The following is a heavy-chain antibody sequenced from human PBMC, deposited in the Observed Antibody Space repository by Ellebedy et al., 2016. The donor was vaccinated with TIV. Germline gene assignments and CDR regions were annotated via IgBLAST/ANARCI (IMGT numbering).Heavy chain of an antibody. D-gene: IGHD5-12*01. J-gene: IGHJ4*02. CDR2: ISNSDTM. Sequence: PGGSLRLSCAASGFTFSSYSMNWVRQAPGKGLEWVSYISNSDTMYYADSVRVRFTISRDKAKKSVYLQMNSLRVEDTAVYYCARDAMMWIFDSWGQGTLVTVSS. CDR3: ARDAMMWIFDS. CDR1: GFTFSSYS. V-gene: IGHV3-48*01.